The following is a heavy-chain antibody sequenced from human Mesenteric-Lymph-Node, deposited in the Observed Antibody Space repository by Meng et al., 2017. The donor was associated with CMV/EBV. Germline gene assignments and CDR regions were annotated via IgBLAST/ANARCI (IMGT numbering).Heavy chain of an antibody. CDR3: ARSRGGPDY. D-gene: IGHD6-25*01. V-gene: IGHV3-21*01. J-gene: IGHJ4*02. CDR1: GFTFSTYS. CDR2: ISASSSDI. Sequence: GGSLRLSCAASGFTFSTYSMNWVRQAPGKGLEWVSFISASSSDIYYADSVKGRFTISRDNARNSLYLQMNSLRVEDTAVYYCARSRGGPDYWGQGTLVTVSS.